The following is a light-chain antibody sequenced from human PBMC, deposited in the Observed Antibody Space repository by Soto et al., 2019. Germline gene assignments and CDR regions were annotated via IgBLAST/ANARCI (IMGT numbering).Light chain of an antibody. V-gene: IGKV3-20*01. Sequence: EIVLTQSPGTLSLSPGERATLSCRASQSVSSSYLAWYQQKPGQAPRLLIYGASSRATGIPDRFSGSGSGTDFTLTISRLEPEDFAVYYCQQYGSSPGRTFGQGTKVELK. CDR3: QQYGSSPGRT. CDR2: GAS. CDR1: QSVSSSY. J-gene: IGKJ1*01.